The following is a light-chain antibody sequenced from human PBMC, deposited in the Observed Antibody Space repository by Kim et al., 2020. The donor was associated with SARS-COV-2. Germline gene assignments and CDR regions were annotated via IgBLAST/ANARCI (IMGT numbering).Light chain of an antibody. J-gene: IGLJ3*02. V-gene: IGLV3-19*01. CDR3: NSRYTSHFVM. Sequence: SSELTQDPALSFALEQKARITCQGESLRKYYPTCYQQKQGKAPVLLIFSKTNRPSGIPDGSSGSSLGNTASLTIAGAQAEDEADYYCNSRYTSHFVMFGGGTQLTVL. CDR2: SKT. CDR1: SLRKYY.